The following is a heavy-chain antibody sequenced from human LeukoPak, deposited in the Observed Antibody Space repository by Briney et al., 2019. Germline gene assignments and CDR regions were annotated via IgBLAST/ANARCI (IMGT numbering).Heavy chain of an antibody. V-gene: IGHV4-34*01. D-gene: IGHD4-23*01. Sequence: SETLSLTCAVYGGSFSGYYWSWIRQPPGKGLEWIGEINHSGSTNYNPSLKSRVTISVDTSKNQFSLKLSSVTAADTAVYYCARERAEGRWPHDAFDIWGQGTMVTVSS. J-gene: IGHJ3*02. CDR3: ARERAEGRWPHDAFDI. CDR1: GGSFSGYY. CDR2: INHSGST.